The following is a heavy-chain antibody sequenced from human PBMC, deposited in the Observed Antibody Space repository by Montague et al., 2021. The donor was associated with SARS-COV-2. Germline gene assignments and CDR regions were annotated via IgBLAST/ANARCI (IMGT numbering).Heavy chain of an antibody. CDR1: GFTFSSYG. J-gene: IGHJ6*02. Sequence: SLRLSCAAFGFTFSSYGMHWVRQDPGKGLEWVAVISYDGSNKYYADSVKGRFTISRDNSKNTLYLQMNSLIAEDTAVYYCAKDFMSLMVYAMVYYYYGMDVWGQGTTVTVSS. CDR2: ISYDGSNK. D-gene: IGHD2-8*01. V-gene: IGHV3-30*18. CDR3: AKDFMSLMVYAMVYYYYGMDV.